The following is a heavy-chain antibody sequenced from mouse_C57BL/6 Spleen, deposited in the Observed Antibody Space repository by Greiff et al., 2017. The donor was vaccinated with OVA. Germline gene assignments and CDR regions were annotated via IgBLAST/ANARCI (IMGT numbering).Heavy chain of an antibody. Sequence: QVQLQQPGTELVKPGASVKLSCKASGYTFTSYWMHWVKQRPGQGLEWIGNINPSNGGTNYNEKFKSKATLTVDKSSSTAYMQLSSLTSEDSAVYYCASGFITTVVATPHWYFDVWGTGTTVTVSS. D-gene: IGHD1-1*01. V-gene: IGHV1-53*01. J-gene: IGHJ1*03. CDR1: GYTFTSYW. CDR2: INPSNGGT. CDR3: ASGFITTVVATPHWYFDV.